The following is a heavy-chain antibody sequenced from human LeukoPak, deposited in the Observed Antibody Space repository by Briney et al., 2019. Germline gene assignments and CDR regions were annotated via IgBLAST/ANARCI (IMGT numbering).Heavy chain of an antibody. CDR1: GGSFSGYY. Sequence: PSETLSLTCAVYGGSFSGYYWSWIRQPPGKGLEWIGEINHSGSTNYNPSLKGRVTISEDTSKNQFSLKVNSVTAEDTAVYYCYSTSGGRPHWGQGTLVTVSS. D-gene: IGHD6-13*01. CDR3: YSTSGGRPH. CDR2: INHSGST. V-gene: IGHV4-34*01. J-gene: IGHJ4*02.